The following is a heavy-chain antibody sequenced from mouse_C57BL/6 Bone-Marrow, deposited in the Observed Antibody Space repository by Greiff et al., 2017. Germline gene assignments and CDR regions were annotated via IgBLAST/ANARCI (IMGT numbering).Heavy chain of an antibody. Sequence: VLLQQSGAELARPGASVKLSCKASGYTFTSYGISWVKQRTGQGLEWIGEIYPRNGNTYYNEKFKGKATLTADKSSSTAYMQLRSLTSEDSAVYFGESYDGSSCPAWFAFWGTGTLVTVSA. V-gene: IGHV1-81*01. J-gene: IGHJ3*01. CDR3: ESYDGSSCPAWFAF. CDR2: IYPRNGNT. CDR1: GYTFTSYG. D-gene: IGHD1-1*01.